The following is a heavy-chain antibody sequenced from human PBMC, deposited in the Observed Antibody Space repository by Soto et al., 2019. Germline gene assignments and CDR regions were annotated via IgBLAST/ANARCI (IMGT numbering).Heavy chain of an antibody. CDR1: GFTFDDYA. V-gene: IGHV3-9*01. J-gene: IGHJ5*02. CDR3: AKAPYGDYGVNWFDP. CDR2: ISWNSGSI. Sequence: ESGGGLVQPGRSLRLSCAASGFTFDDYAMHWVRQAPGKGLEWVSGISWNSGSIGYADSVKGRFTISRDNAKNSLYLQMNSLRAEDTALYYCAKAPYGDYGVNWFDPWGQGTLVTVSS. D-gene: IGHD4-17*01.